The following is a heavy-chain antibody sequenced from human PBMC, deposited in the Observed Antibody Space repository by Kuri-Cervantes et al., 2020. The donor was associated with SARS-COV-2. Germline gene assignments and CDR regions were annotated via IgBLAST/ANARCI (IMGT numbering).Heavy chain of an antibody. V-gene: IGHV2-26*01. CDR2: IFSNDEK. Sequence: SGPTLVKPTETLTLTCTVSGFSLSNARMGVSWIRQPPGKALEWLAHIFSNDEKSYSTSLKSRLTISKDTSKSQVVLTMTNMDPVDTATYYCARMFSDFWSGYYKPNFDYWGQGTLVTVSS. D-gene: IGHD3-3*01. CDR1: GFSLSNARMG. CDR3: ARMFSDFWSGYYKPNFDY. J-gene: IGHJ4*02.